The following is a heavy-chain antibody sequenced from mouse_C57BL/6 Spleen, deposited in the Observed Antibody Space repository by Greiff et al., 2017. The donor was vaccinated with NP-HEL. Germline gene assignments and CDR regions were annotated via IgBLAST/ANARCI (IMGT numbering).Heavy chain of an antibody. CDR2: IDPSDSYT. CDR3: ARRTTAEYFDY. D-gene: IGHD1-2*01. V-gene: IGHV1-50*01. J-gene: IGHJ2*01. CDR1: GYTFTSYW. Sequence: VQLQQSGAELVKPGASVKLSCKASGYTFTSYWMQWVKQRPGQGLEWIGEIDPSDSYTNYNQKFKGKATLTVDTSSSTAYMQLSSLTSEDSAVYYCARRTTAEYFDYWGQGTTLTVSS.